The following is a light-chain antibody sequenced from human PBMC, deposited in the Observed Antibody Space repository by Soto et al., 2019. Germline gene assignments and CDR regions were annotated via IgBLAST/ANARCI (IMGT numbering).Light chain of an antibody. CDR3: QKYNSAPWT. J-gene: IGKJ1*01. V-gene: IGKV1-27*01. CDR2: AAS. Sequence: DIQMTQSPSSLSASVGDRVTITCRASQGISNSLAWYQQKPGKVPKLLIYAASTLQSGVPFRFSGSGSGTDFTLTISSLQPEDVANYYCQKYNSAPWTFGQGTKVEIK. CDR1: QGISNS.